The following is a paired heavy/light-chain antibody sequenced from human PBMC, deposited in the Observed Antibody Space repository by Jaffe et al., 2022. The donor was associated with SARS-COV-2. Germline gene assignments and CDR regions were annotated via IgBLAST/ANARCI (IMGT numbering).Light chain of an antibody. J-gene: IGKJ2*01. Sequence: DVVMTQSPLSLPVTLGQPASISCRSSQSLVHSNGNTYLNWFQQRPGQSPRRLIYKVSNRDSGVPDRFSGSGSGTDFTLKISRVEAEDVGVYYCMQGTHIYTFGQGTKLEIK. CDR3: MQGTHIYT. CDR2: KVS. V-gene: IGKV2-30*02. CDR1: QSLVHSNGNTY.
Heavy chain of an antibody. Sequence: EVQLVESGGGLIQPGGSLRLSCAVSGFTVGSNYMNWVRQAPGKGLEWVSIIYTGGDTDYADSVKGRFTISRDNSKNTLYLQMNSLRAEDTAVYYCAGDNSGSNFGYWGQGTLVTVSS. D-gene: IGHD1-26*01. CDR1: GFTVGSNY. CDR3: AGDNSGSNFGY. V-gene: IGHV3-53*01. J-gene: IGHJ4*02. CDR2: IYTGGDT.